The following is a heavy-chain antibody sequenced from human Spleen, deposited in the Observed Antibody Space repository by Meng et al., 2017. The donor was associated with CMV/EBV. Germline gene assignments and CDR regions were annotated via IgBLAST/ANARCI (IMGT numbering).Heavy chain of an antibody. V-gene: IGHV1-2*02. CDR1: YTFTGYY. Sequence: YTFTGYYMHWVRQAHGQGLEWMGWINPNSGGTNYAQKFQGRVTMTRDTSISTAYMELSRLRSDNTAVYYCARPDCSSTSCYSYFDYWGQGTLVTVSS. CDR2: INPNSGGT. D-gene: IGHD2-2*01. CDR3: ARPDCSSTSCYSYFDY. J-gene: IGHJ4*02.